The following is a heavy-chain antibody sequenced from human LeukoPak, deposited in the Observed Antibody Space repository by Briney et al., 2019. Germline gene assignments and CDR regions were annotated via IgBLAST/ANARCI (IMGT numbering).Heavy chain of an antibody. D-gene: IGHD3-22*01. CDR3: ARAYYDSSGSPIFVY. CDR2: KYYCGSI. J-gene: IGHJ4*02. Sequence: SETLSLTCTVSGGSISSGDYYWRWIRQPPGRGLEWIVYKYYCGSIYYNPSLKSRVTISVDTSKNQFSLKLSSDTAADTAVYYCARAYYDSSGSPIFVYWGQGTLVTVCS. CDR1: GGSISSGDYY. V-gene: IGHV4-30-4*01.